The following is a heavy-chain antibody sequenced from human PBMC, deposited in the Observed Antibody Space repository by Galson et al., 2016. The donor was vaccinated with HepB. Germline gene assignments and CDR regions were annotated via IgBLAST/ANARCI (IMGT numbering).Heavy chain of an antibody. Sequence: TLSLTCTVSGGSISSGGYSWSWIRQHPGKGLEWIGYIYHSGSTYYNPSLKSRVSISVATSKNQFSLRLSSVTAADTAVYYCARDRSSGSGNFGYWGQGTLVTVSS. V-gene: IGHV4-31*03. D-gene: IGHD3-10*01. CDR1: GGSISSGGYS. CDR3: ARDRSSGSGNFGY. J-gene: IGHJ4*02. CDR2: IYHSGST.